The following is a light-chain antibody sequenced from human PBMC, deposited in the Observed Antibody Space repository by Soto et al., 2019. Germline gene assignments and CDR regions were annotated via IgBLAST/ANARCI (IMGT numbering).Light chain of an antibody. Sequence: QSVLTQPASVSGSPGQSITISCTGTSSDVGTYDYVSWYQQHPGKAPKVMIYEVNNRPSGVSDRFSGSKSGNTASLTISGLQAEDEADYYCSSYTGRSTAVVFGGGTKVTVL. CDR3: SSYTGRSTAVV. J-gene: IGLJ2*01. V-gene: IGLV2-14*01. CDR2: EVN. CDR1: SSDVGTYDY.